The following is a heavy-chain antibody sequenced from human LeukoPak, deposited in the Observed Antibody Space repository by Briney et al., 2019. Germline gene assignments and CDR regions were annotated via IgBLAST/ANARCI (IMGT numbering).Heavy chain of an antibody. CDR3: ARVKDSIGRSRWSDP. V-gene: IGHV1-2*02. CDR1: GYTFIGYY. D-gene: IGHD3-22*01. Sequence: ASVKVSCKASGYTFIGYYLHWVRQAPGQGLECMGWIDPDNGGTKYAQEFQGRVTMTRDTSISTAYMELSRLRSDDTAVYYCARVKDSIGRSRWSDPWGQGTQVTVSS. J-gene: IGHJ5*02. CDR2: IDPDNGGT.